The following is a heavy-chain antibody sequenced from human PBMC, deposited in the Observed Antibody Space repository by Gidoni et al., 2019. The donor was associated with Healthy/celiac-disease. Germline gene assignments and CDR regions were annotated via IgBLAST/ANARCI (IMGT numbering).Heavy chain of an antibody. CDR1: GFTFSSSA. Sequence: EVPLLESGGRLLQPGVYLRLSGSASGFTFSSSAMRWCRQAPGKGLDGVSAIRGRWGSTYYADSVNGRCNSARDKAKNIIYLQRNSLIAEDKSVYYCAKVHSSGDYYSYFDYWGQGTRVTFSS. CDR3: AKVHSSGDYYSYFDY. V-gene: IGHV3-23*01. CDR2: IRGRWGST. D-gene: IGHD3-22*01. J-gene: IGHJ4*02.